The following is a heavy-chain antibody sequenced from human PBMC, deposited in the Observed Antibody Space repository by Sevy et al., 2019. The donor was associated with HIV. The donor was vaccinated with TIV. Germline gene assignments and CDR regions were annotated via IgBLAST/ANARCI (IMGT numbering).Heavy chain of an antibody. CDR3: TSDSKKRRLSALLDY. J-gene: IGHJ4*02. D-gene: IGHD6-25*01. V-gene: IGHV3-15*01. Sequence: RGYLRLSCAASGFTFSNAWMSWVRQAPGKGLERVGRIKSKTDGGTTEYAAPVKGRFTISRDDSKNTLYLQMNSLKTADAAIYYCTSDSKKRRLSALLDYWGQGTLVSVSS. CDR1: GFTFSNAW. CDR2: IKSKTDGGTT.